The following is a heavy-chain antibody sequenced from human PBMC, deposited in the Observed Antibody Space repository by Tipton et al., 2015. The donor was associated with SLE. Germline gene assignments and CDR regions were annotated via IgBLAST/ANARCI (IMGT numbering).Heavy chain of an antibody. V-gene: IGHV3-48*03. D-gene: IGHD5-18*01. CDR1: GFTFSSYE. CDR3: VRGNTYGPDFFDY. J-gene: IGHJ4*02. Sequence: SLRLSCAASGFTFSSYEMNWVRQAPGKGLEWLSYISSSSNSIYHADSVKGRFSISRDNAKNSLYLQMNSLRAEDTAVYFCVRGNTYGPDFFDYWGQGTLVTVSS. CDR2: ISSSSNSI.